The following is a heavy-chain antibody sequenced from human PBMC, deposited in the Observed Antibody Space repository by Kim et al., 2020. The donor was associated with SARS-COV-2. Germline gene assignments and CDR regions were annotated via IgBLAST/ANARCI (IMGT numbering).Heavy chain of an antibody. CDR2: IYSGGST. J-gene: IGHJ4*02. CDR3: AVTVVTLHGLDY. CDR1: GFTVSSNY. Sequence: GGSLRLSCAASGFTVSSNYMSWVRQAPGKGLEWVSVIYSGGSTYYADSVKGRFTISRDNSKNTLYLQMNSLRAEDTAVYYCAVTVVTLHGLDYWGQGTLVTVSS. V-gene: IGHV3-53*01. D-gene: IGHD2-21*02.